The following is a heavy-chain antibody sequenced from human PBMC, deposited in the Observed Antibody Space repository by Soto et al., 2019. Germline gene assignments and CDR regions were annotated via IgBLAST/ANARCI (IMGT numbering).Heavy chain of an antibody. D-gene: IGHD6-6*01. J-gene: IGHJ4*02. Sequence: ASVKVSCKASGYTFTSYDINWVRQATGQGLERMGWMNPNSGNTGYAQKFQGRVTMTRNTSISTAYMELSSLRSEDTAVYYCARDVAMYSSSPDYWGQGTLVTVSS. CDR2: MNPNSGNT. V-gene: IGHV1-8*01. CDR3: ARDVAMYSSSPDY. CDR1: GYTFTSYD.